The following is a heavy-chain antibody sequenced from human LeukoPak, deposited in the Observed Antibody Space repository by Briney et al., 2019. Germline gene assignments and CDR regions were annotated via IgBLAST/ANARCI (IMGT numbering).Heavy chain of an antibody. CDR3: ARDGGTVTHFDY. D-gene: IGHD4-17*01. CDR2: IYYNGNT. J-gene: IGHJ4*02. CDR1: GGSISSSGYY. V-gene: IGHV4-31*03. Sequence: SETLSLTCTVSGGSISSSGYYWSWIRQRPGKGLEWVGYIYYNGNTYYNPSLKSRIAISVDTSENQFSPRLTSVTAADTAVYYCARDGGTVTHFDYWGQGTLVTVSS.